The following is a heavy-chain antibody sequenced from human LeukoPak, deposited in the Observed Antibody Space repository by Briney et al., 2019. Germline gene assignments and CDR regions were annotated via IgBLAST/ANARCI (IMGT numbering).Heavy chain of an antibody. CDR2: ISWNSGSI. J-gene: IGHJ4*02. CDR3: AKGDYYDSSGRFDY. CDR1: GFTFDDYA. Sequence: GGPLRLSCAASGFTFDDYAMHWVRQAPGKGLEWVSGISWNSGSIGYADSVKGRFTISRDNAENSLYLQMNSLRAEDTALYYCAKGDYYDSSGRFDYWGQGTLVTVSS. D-gene: IGHD3-22*01. V-gene: IGHV3-9*01.